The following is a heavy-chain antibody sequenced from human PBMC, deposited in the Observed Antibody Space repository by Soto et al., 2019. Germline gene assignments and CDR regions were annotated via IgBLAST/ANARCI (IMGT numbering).Heavy chain of an antibody. J-gene: IGHJ6*02. Sequence: QVQLVQSGAEVKKPGASVKVSCKASGYTFTSYYMHWVRQAPGQGLEWMGIINPSGGSTSYAQKFQGRVNMTRDTSTSTVYMELSSLRSEDTGVYYCARDPPDVEGYYYGMDVWGQGTTVTVSS. CDR2: INPSGGST. CDR1: GYTFTSYY. CDR3: ARDPPDVEGYYYGMDV. V-gene: IGHV1-46*01.